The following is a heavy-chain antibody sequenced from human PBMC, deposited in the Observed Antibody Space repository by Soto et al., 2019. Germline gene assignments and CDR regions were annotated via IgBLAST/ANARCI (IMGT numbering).Heavy chain of an antibody. Sequence: GGSLRLSCAASGFTFSSYAMNWVRQAPGKGLEWVSAISGSSGSTYYADSVKGRFTISRDNAKNTLYLQMNSLRAEDTALYYCAKDREDIRVAGGYHYFDVWGQGTLVTVSS. CDR2: ISGSSGST. CDR3: AKDREDIRVAGGYHYFDV. J-gene: IGHJ4*02. CDR1: GFTFSSYA. V-gene: IGHV3-23*01. D-gene: IGHD5-18*01.